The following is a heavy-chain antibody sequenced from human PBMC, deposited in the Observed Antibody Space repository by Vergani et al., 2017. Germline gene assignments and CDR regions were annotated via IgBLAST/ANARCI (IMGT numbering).Heavy chain of an antibody. CDR3: ARDQDGYILL. D-gene: IGHD5-24*01. CDR1: GGSISSGSYY. V-gene: IGHV4-61*02. CDR2: IYTSGST. J-gene: IGHJ4*02. Sequence: QVQLQESGPGLVKPSQTLSLTCTVSGGSISSGSYYWSWIRQPAGKGLEWIGRIYTSGSTNYNPSLKSRVTISVDTSKNQFSLKLSSVTAADTAVYYCARDQDGYILLWGQGTLVTVSS.